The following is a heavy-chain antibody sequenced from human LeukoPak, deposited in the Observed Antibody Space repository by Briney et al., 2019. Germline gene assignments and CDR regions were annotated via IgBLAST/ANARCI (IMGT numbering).Heavy chain of an antibody. CDR1: GGSFSGYY. J-gene: IGHJ5*02. V-gene: IGHV4-34*01. D-gene: IGHD3-22*01. CDR2: INHSGST. Sequence: SVTLSFTCAVYGGSFSGYYWSWIRQPPGKGLEWIGEINHSGSTNYNPSLKSRVTISVDTSKNQFSLKLSSVTAADTAVYYCARTSIYYDSSGYRSWGQGTLVTVSS. CDR3: ARTSIYYDSSGYRS.